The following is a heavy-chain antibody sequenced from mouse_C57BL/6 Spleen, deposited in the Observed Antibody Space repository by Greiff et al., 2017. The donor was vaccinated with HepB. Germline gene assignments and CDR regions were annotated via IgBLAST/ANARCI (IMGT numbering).Heavy chain of an antibody. Sequence: EVKLQESGPGLVKPSQSLSLTCSVTGYSITSGYYWNWIRQFPGNKLEWMGYISYDGSNNYNPSLKNRISITRDTSKNQFFLKLNSVTTEDTSTYYWARAGYYGDYLDYWGQGTTLTVSS. J-gene: IGHJ2*01. D-gene: IGHD1-1*01. CDR1: GYSITSGYY. V-gene: IGHV3-6*01. CDR2: ISYDGSN. CDR3: ARAGYYGDYLDY.